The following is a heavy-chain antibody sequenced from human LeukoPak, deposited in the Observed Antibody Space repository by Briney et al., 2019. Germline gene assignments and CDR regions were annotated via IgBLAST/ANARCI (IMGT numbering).Heavy chain of an antibody. CDR3: ARGDLGVFDY. V-gene: IGHV4-59*01. J-gene: IGHJ4*02. CDR1: GGSISSYY. CDR2: IYYSGST. D-gene: IGHD2-21*02. Sequence: SETLSLTCTVSGGSISSYYWSWIRQPPGKGLEWIGYIYYSGSTNCNPSLKSRVTISVDTSKNQFSLKLSSVTAADTAVYYCARGDLGVFDYWGQGTLVTVSS.